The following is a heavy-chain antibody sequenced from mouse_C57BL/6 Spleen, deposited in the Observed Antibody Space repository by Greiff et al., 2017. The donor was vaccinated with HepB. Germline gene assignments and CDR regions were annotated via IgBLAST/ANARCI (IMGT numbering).Heavy chain of an antibody. CDR2: IYPGDGDT. Sequence: QVQLQQSGAELVKPGASVKISCKASGYAFSSYWMNWVKQRPGKGLEWIGQIYPGDGDTNYNGKFKGKATLTADKSSSTAYMQLSSLTSEDSAVYFCARDGLRWYFDYWGQGTTLTVSS. CDR1: GYAFSSYW. J-gene: IGHJ2*01. D-gene: IGHD2-4*01. CDR3: ARDGLRWYFDY. V-gene: IGHV1-80*01.